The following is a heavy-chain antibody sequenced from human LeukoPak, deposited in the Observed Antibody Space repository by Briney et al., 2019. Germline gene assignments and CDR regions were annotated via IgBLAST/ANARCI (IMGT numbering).Heavy chain of an antibody. Sequence: SETLSLTCTVSGGSISSYYWSWIRQPPGKGLEWIGYIYYSGSTYYNPSLKSRVTISVDTSKNQFSLKLSSVTAADTAVYYCARDSYTSASTGYWGQGTLVTVSS. V-gene: IGHV4-59*12. J-gene: IGHJ4*02. D-gene: IGHD1-14*01. CDR3: ARDSYTSASTGY. CDR1: GGSISSYY. CDR2: IYYSGST.